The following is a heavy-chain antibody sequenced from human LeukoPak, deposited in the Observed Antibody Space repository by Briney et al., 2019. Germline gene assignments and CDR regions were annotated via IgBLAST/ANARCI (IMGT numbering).Heavy chain of an antibody. V-gene: IGHV3-21*01. CDR2: ISSSSSYI. CDR3: ARSGVAGTHYYYYMDV. D-gene: IGHD6-19*01. Sequence: GGSLRLSCAASGSTFSSYSMNWVRQAPGKGLEWVSSISSSSSYIYYADSVKGRFTISRDNAKNSLYLQMNSLRAEDTAVYYCARSGVAGTHYYYYMDVWGKGTTVTVSS. CDR1: GSTFSSYS. J-gene: IGHJ6*03.